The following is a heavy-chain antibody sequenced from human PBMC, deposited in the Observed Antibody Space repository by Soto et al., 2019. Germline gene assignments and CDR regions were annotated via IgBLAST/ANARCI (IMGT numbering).Heavy chain of an antibody. Sequence: ASVKVSCKASGYTFTSYAMHWVRQAPGQRLEWMGWINAGNGNTKYSQKFQGRVTITRDTSASTAYMELSSLRSEDTAVYYCARDPPHGYYDSSGPDRYFDYWGQGTLVTVSS. CDR2: INAGNGNT. J-gene: IGHJ4*02. CDR1: GYTFTSYA. V-gene: IGHV1-3*01. CDR3: ARDPPHGYYDSSGPDRYFDY. D-gene: IGHD3-22*01.